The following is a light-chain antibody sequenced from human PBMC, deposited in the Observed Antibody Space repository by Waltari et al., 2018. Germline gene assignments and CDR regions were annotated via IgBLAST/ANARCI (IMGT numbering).Light chain of an antibody. CDR1: QSISNY. CDR3: QHYYSIPYT. CDR2: AAS. J-gene: IGKJ2*01. V-gene: IGKV1-39*01. Sequence: DIQMTQSPSSLSASVGDRVTITCRASQSISNYLNWYQQRPGKAPKYLIYAASSLQSGGPSRFSGSGSGTDFTLTISSLQPEDVAVYYCQHYYSIPYTFGQGTKLQIK.